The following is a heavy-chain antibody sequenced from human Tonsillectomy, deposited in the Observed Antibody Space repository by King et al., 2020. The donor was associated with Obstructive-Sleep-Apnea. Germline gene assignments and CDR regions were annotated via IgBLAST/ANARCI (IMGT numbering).Heavy chain of an antibody. J-gene: IGHJ5*02. CDR3: ASIFGWFGESNNWFDP. D-gene: IGHD3-10*01. CDR1: GYSISTGYY. Sequence: VQLQESGPGLVKPSETLSLTCTVSGYSISTGYYWGWIRQPPGKGLEWIGSMYHSGSTYYNPSLKSRVTISVDTSKNQFSLKLSSVTAADTAVYYCASIFGWFGESNNWFDPWGQGTLVTVSS. CDR2: MYHSGST. V-gene: IGHV4-38-2*02.